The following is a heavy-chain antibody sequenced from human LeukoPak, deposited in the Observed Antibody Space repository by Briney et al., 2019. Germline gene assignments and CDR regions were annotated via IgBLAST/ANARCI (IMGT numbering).Heavy chain of an antibody. V-gene: IGHV4-61*02. CDR1: GGSISSGSYY. CDR3: AGVPAAPLRWFDP. Sequence: SETLSLTCTVSGGSISSGSYYWSWIRQPAGKGLEWIGRIYTSGSTNYNPSLKSRVTISVDTSKNQFTLKLSSVTAADTAVYYCAGVPAAPLRWFDPWGQGTLVTVSS. J-gene: IGHJ5*02. D-gene: IGHD2-2*01. CDR2: IYTSGST.